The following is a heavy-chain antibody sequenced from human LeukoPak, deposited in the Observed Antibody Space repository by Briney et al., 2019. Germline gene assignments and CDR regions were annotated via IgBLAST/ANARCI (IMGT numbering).Heavy chain of an antibody. J-gene: IGHJ1*01. CDR2: ISSNGGNK. V-gene: IGHV3-64*02. CDR1: GFSFSTFS. CDR3: ARELCDTNKCYPWSPQY. D-gene: IGHD2-8*01. Sequence: PGGSLRLSCAASGFSFSTFSMHWVRQAPGKGLEYVSSISSNGGNKYYADSVKGRFSISRDNFKNTMFLQMGSLRTEDTAVYYCARELCDTNKCYPWSPQYWGQGTLVTVSS.